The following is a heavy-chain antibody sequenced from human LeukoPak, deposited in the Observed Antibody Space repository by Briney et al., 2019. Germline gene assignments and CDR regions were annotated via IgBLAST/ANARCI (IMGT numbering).Heavy chain of an antibody. D-gene: IGHD3-10*01. V-gene: IGHV1-69*05. Sequence: SVKVSCKASGGTFSTYAISWVRHAPGQGLESMGRIIPIFGTANYAQKFQGRVTITTDESTSTAYMELSSLRSEDTAVYYCTRDKSITLDDIWGQGTMVTVSS. CDR2: IIPIFGTA. CDR3: TRDKSITLDDI. CDR1: GGTFSTYA. J-gene: IGHJ3*02.